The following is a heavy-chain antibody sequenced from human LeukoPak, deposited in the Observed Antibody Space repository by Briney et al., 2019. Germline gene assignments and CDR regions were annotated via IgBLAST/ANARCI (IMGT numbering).Heavy chain of an antibody. CDR3: AKVFEGSYGYWNFDY. V-gene: IGHV3-7*01. CDR1: GFTFSSYW. CDR2: IKQDGSEK. D-gene: IGHD5-18*01. J-gene: IGHJ4*02. Sequence: GGSLRLSCAASGFTFSSYWMSWVRQAPGKGLEWVANIKQDGSEKYYVDSVKGRFTISRDNAKNSLYLQMNSLRAEDTAVYYCAKVFEGSYGYWNFDYWGQGTLVTVSS.